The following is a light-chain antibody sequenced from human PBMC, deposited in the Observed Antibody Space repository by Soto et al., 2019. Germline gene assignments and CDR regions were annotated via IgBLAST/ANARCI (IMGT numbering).Light chain of an antibody. CDR3: QQYQNLWT. CDR1: QSISSY. V-gene: IGKV3-15*01. Sequence: EIVLTQSPATLSLSPGERATLSCRASQSISSYLAWYQQKPGQAPRLLIYDASTRATGIPARFSGSGSETAFTLTISSLQSEDFALYYCQQYQNLWTFGQGTKVDIK. CDR2: DAS. J-gene: IGKJ1*01.